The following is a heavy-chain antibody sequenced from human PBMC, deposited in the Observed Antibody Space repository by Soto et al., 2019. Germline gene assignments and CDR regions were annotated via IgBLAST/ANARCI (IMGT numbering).Heavy chain of an antibody. D-gene: IGHD6-19*01. V-gene: IGHV4-59*01. Sequence: QVQLQESGPGLVKPSETLSLTCTVSGGSISSYYWSWIRQPPGKGLEWIGYIYYSGSTNYNPSLKSRVTISVDPSKNQFSLKLSSVTAADTAVYYCARGGGRGYSSPWGQGTLVTVSS. J-gene: IGHJ5*02. CDR3: ARGGGRGYSSP. CDR2: IYYSGST. CDR1: GGSISSYY.